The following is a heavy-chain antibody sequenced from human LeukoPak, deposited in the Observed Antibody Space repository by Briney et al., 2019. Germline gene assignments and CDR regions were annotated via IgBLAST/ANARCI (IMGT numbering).Heavy chain of an antibody. CDR2: LNPNSGNT. V-gene: IGHV1-8*01. J-gene: IGHJ4*02. CDR1: GYTFTSYD. CDR3: ARSLGVAAAGTIDY. Sequence: ASVKVSCKASGYTFTSYDINWVRQATGHGLEWMGWLNPNSGNTGYAQKFQGRVTMTRNTSISTAYMELSSLRSEDTTVYYCARSLGVAAAGTIDYWGQGTLVTVSS. D-gene: IGHD6-13*01.